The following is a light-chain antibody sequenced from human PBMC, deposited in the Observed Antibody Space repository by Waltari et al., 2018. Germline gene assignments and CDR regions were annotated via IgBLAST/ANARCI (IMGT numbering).Light chain of an antibody. Sequence: QAVVTQEPSLTVSPGWTVILTCGSSTGAVTSGHYPYWFQQKPGQAPRTLIYDTSDKHSWTPARFSGFLLGGKAALTLSGAQPEDEADYYCLLFYNHLRVFGGGTKLTVL. CDR3: LLFYNHLRV. J-gene: IGLJ2*01. CDR2: DTS. CDR1: TGAVTSGHY. V-gene: IGLV7-46*01.